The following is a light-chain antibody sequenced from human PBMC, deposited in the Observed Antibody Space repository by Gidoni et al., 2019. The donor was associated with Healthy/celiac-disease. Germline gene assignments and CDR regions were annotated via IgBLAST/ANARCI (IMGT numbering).Light chain of an antibody. CDR3: QQYGSSSWT. CDR1: QSVSSSY. CDR2: GAS. V-gene: IGKV3-20*01. Sequence: EIVLTQSPGTLSLSPGERATRSCRASQSVSSSYLAWYQQKPGQAPRLLIYGASSRATGIPDRVSGSGSGTDFTLTISRLEPEDFAVYYCQQYGSSSWTFGQGTKVEIK. J-gene: IGKJ1*01.